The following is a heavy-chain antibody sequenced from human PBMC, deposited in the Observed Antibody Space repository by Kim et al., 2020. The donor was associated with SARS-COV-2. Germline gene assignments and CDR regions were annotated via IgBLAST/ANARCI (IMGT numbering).Heavy chain of an antibody. D-gene: IGHD3-10*01. CDR1: GGSISSRSYY. Sequence: SETLSLTCTVSGGSISSRSYYWGWIRQPPGKGLQWIGSIYYTGTTHYSPSLESRVTISVDTSKNQFSLKLSSVTAADTAVYYCATLGGPNSVIYYNGVSWGQGTLVTVSA. CDR3: ATLGGPNSVIYYNGVS. V-gene: IGHV4-39*01. CDR2: IYYTGTT. J-gene: IGHJ5*02.